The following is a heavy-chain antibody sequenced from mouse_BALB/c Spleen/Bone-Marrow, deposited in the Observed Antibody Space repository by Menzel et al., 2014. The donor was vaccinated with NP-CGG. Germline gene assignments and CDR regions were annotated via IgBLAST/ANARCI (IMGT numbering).Heavy chain of an antibody. J-gene: IGHJ1*01. CDR3: ARDENYDIYWYFDV. D-gene: IGHD1-1*01. Sequence: EVQGVESGGGLVQPGGSLRPSCATSGFTFTDYYMSWVRQTPGKALEWLGFIRNKANGYTADYSVSVKGRFTISRDNSQNILYLQMNTLRAEDSATYYCARDENYDIYWYFDVWGAGTTVTVSS. CDR1: GFTFTDYY. V-gene: IGHV7-3*02. CDR2: IRNKANGYTA.